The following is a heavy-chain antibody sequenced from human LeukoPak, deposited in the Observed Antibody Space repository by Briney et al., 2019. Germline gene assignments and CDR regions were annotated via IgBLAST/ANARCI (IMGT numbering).Heavy chain of an antibody. Sequence: SETLTLTCTVSGGSISSSSYFWGWIRQPPGKGLEWIGSFYYSGTTYYNPSLNRRATTSVDTSNNQFSLRHSLITAADTAEYYCATGTGFWGAFDMWGEGTMVSVSS. V-gene: IGHV4-39*01. J-gene: IGHJ3*02. D-gene: IGHD3-16*01. CDR2: FYYSGTT. CDR1: GGSISSSSYF. CDR3: ATGTGFWGAFDM.